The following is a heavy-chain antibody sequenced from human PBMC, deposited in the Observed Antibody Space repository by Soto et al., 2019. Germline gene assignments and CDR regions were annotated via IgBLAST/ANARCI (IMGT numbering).Heavy chain of an antibody. V-gene: IGHV4-30-4*01. D-gene: IGHD4-17*01. CDR2: IYYSGST. CDR3: ARDANHYGDPGLYDY. J-gene: IGHJ4*02. CDR1: DGSISSGDSY. Sequence: PSETLSLTCTVSDGSISSGDSYWRWIRQPPGKCLEWIGYIYYSGSTYYNPSLKSRVTISVDTSKNQFSLKLSSVTAADTAVYYCARDANHYGDPGLYDYWGQGTLVTVAS.